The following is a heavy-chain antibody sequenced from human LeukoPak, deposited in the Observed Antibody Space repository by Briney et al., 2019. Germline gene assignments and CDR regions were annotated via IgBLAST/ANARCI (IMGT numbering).Heavy chain of an antibody. D-gene: IGHD3-10*01. Sequence: GGSLRLSCAASGITFSSYWMHWVRQAPGKGLVWVSRINGDGSTTTYVDSVKGRFTISRDNAKNTVYLQMNSLRVEDTAVYYCATVRSGSWDWFDPWGQGTLVTVSS. CDR1: GITFSSYW. CDR3: ATVRSGSWDWFDP. V-gene: IGHV3-74*01. J-gene: IGHJ5*02. CDR2: INGDGSTT.